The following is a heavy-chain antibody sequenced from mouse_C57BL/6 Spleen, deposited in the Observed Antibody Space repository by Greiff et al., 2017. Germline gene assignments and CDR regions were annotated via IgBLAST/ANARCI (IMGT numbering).Heavy chain of an antibody. V-gene: IGHV1-85*01. CDR3: ARGRVFDY. CDR1: GYTFTSYD. Sequence: QVQLQQSGPELVKPGASVKLSCKASGYTFTSYDINWVKQRPGQGLEWIGWIYPRDGSTTYNEKFKGKATLTVDTSSSTAYMELHSLTSEDSAVYFCARGRVFDYWGQGTTLTVSS. CDR2: IYPRDGST. J-gene: IGHJ2*01.